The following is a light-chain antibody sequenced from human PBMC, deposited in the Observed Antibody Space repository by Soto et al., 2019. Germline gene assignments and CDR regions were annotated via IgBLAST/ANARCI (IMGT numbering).Light chain of an antibody. V-gene: IGLV2-14*01. CDR2: DVS. Sequence: SALTQPASVSGSPGQSITISCTGTSSDVGGYNYVSWYQQHPGKAPKLMIYDVSNRPSGVSNRFSGSKSGNTASLTISGIQAEDEADYYCSSYTSSSTVVFGGGTKVTVL. CDR1: SSDVGGYNY. CDR3: SSYTSSSTVV. J-gene: IGLJ2*01.